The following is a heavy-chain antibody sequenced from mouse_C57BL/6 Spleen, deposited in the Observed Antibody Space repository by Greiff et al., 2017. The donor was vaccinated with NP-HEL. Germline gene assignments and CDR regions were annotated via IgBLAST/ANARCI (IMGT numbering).Heavy chain of an antibody. CDR3: AREECSYDDAY. Sequence: EVKVVESGGGLVKPGGSLKLSCAASGFTFSSYAMSWVRQTPEKRLEWVATISDGGSYTYYPDNVKGRFTISRDNAKNNLYMQMSHLKSEYTAMYYCAREECSYDDAYWGQGTLVTVSA. J-gene: IGHJ3*01. CDR1: GFTFSSYA. V-gene: IGHV5-4*01. D-gene: IGHD2-10*01. CDR2: ISDGGSYT.